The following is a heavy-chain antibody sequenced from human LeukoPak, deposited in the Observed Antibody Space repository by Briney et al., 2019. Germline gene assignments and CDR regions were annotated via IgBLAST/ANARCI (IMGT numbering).Heavy chain of an antibody. CDR3: ARDYSGTYSYYGLDV. CDR2: IYASGST. CDR1: GGSICIYH. Sequence: SETLSLTCSVSGGSICIYHWTWIRQPAGRGLEWLGRIYASGSTNYNPSLNSRVTISVDTSKNQFSLKLTSVTAADTAVYYCARDYSGTYSYYGLDVWGQGTTVTVSS. D-gene: IGHD5-12*01. J-gene: IGHJ6*02. V-gene: IGHV4-4*07.